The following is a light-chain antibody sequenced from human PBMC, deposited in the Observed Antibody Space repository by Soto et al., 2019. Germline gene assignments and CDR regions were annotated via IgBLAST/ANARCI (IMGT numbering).Light chain of an antibody. Sequence: EVVLTQSPGTVSLSPGERVTLSCRASQSVIITYLAWYQQRPGQAHRLLIYAASSRATGIPEMFSGSGSGTDFTLSISSLEPEDFAVYYCQQQGSSLKWTLGQGTQMEMK. CDR1: QSVIITY. V-gene: IGKV3-20*01. CDR2: AAS. CDR3: QQQGSSLKWT. J-gene: IGKJ1*01.